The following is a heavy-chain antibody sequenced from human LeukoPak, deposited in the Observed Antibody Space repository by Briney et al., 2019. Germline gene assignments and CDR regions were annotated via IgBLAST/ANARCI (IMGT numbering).Heavy chain of an antibody. V-gene: IGHV3-20*04. CDR3: ARELLSGAFDI. CDR2: INWNGGST. CDR1: GFTFDDYG. J-gene: IGHJ3*02. D-gene: IGHD2-2*01. Sequence: GESLKISCAASGFTFDDYGMSWVRQAPGKGLEWVSGINWNGGSTGYADSVKGRFTISRDNAKNSLYLQMNSLRAEDTALYYCARELLSGAFDIWGQGTMVTVSS.